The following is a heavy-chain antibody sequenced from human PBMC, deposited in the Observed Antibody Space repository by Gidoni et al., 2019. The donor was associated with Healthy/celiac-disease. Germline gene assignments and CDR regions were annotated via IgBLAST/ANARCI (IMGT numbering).Heavy chain of an antibody. J-gene: IGHJ5*02. V-gene: IGHV4-34*01. Sequence: GLEWIGEINHSGSTNYNPSLKSRVTISVDTSKNQFSLKLSSVTAADTAVYYCALTTVVNPQRGWFDPWGQGTLVTVSS. CDR2: INHSGST. D-gene: IGHD4-17*01. CDR3: ALTTVVNPQRGWFDP.